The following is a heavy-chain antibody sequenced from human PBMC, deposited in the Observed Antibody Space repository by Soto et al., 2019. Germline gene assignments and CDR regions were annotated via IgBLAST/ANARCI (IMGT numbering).Heavy chain of an antibody. J-gene: IGHJ3*02. CDR2: ILVGGST. D-gene: IGHD2-8*02. Sequence: PGGSLRLSCAVSGFICSSYDMSWVRQAPGKGLAWVSTILVGGSTHYEDSVQGRFTISRDTSKNTVYLHMNSLTAGDTAVYYCAKATETGGGAFEIYGQGTMVTVSS. CDR1: GFICSSYD. CDR3: AKATETGGGAFEI. V-gene: IGHV3-23*01.